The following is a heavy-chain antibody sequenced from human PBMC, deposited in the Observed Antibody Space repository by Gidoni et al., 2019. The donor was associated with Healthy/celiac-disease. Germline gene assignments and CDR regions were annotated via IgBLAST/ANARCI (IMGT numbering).Heavy chain of an antibody. CDR3: ARQCGGDCPTAEYFQH. CDR1: GYSFTNYW. CDR2: IYPGDSDT. V-gene: IGHV5-51*01. D-gene: IGHD2-21*02. J-gene: IGHJ1*01. Sequence: EVQLVQSGAEVTKPGASLKLSCKGSGYSFTNYWIGWVRQMPGKGLEWMGIIYPGDSDTRYSPSFQGQVTISADKSISTAYLQWSSLKASDTAMYYCARQCGGDCPTAEYFQHWGQGTLVTVSS.